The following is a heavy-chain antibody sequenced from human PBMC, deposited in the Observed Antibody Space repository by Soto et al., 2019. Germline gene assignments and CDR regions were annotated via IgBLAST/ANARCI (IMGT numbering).Heavy chain of an antibody. CDR3: AGPYGSENYWTVFEY. Sequence: GGSLRLSCAASGFTFSSYWMHWVRQAPGKGLVWVSRINSDGSSTNYADSVKGRFTISRDNSKNTLYLQMDSLRADDTAVYYCAGPYGSENYWTVFEYWGQGTQVPVAS. D-gene: IGHD3-10*01. CDR2: INSDGSST. V-gene: IGHV3-74*01. J-gene: IGHJ4*02. CDR1: GFTFSSYW.